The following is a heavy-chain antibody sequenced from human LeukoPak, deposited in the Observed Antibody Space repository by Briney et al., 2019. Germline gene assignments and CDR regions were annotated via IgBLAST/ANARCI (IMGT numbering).Heavy chain of an antibody. J-gene: IGHJ3*02. CDR2: INPNSGGT. CDR3: ARVFRQWLVRNAFDI. Sequence: ASVKVSCKASGYTFTDYYIHWVRQAPGQGLEWMGWINPNSGGTNSAQKFQGRVTMTRDTSISTAYMELSRLRSDDTAVYYCARVFRQWLVRNAFDIWGQGTMVTVSS. CDR1: GYTFTDYY. V-gene: IGHV1-2*02. D-gene: IGHD6-19*01.